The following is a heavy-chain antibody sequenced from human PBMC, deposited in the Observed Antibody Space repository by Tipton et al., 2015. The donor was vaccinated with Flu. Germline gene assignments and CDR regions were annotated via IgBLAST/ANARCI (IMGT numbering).Heavy chain of an antibody. CDR3: ARGFYGAFDI. D-gene: IGHD4-17*01. CDR1: GGSINSHY. V-gene: IGHV4-4*07. CDR2: IYTSGST. Sequence: TLSLTCTVSGGSINSHYWSWIQQPAGKGLEWIGRIYTSGSTNYNPSLKSRVTMSIDTSKNQFSLKLSSVTAADTAVYYCARGFYGAFDIWGQGTMVTVSS. J-gene: IGHJ3*02.